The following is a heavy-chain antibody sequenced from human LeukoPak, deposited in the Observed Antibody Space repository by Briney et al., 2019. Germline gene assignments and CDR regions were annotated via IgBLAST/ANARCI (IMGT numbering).Heavy chain of an antibody. J-gene: IGHJ4*02. V-gene: IGHV4-4*07. CDR1: GGSISSYY. CDR3: ARGHYDSSGYSPGYYFDC. Sequence: SETLSLTCTVSGGSISSYYWSWIRQPAGKGLEWIGRIYTSGSTNYNPSLKSRVTMSVDTSKNQFSLKLSSVTAADTAVYYCARGHYDSSGYSPGYYFDCWGQGTLVTVSS. CDR2: IYTSGST. D-gene: IGHD3-22*01.